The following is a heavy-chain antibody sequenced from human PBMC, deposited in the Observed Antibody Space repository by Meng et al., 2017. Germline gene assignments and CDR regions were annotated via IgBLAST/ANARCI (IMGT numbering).Heavy chain of an antibody. CDR1: GYSFTAYY. CDR3: ARDEDISAAGKLFGDY. J-gene: IGHJ4*02. V-gene: IGHV1-2*06. D-gene: IGHD6-13*01. CDR2: IDPNSGVT. Sequence: QGPLVKAGAEVKKPGASVKVSCKPSGYSFTAYYIHWLRQAPGQGLEWMGRIDPNSGVTEYAHKFHGRVTVTGDTSISTAYMELRRLTSDDTAVYYCARDEDISAAGKLFGDYWGQGTLVTVSS.